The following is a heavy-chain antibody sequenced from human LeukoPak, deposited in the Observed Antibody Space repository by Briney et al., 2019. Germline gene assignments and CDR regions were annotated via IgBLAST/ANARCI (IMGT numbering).Heavy chain of an antibody. CDR3: AKDISPEYSSGRFDY. J-gene: IGHJ4*02. D-gene: IGHD6-25*01. CDR2: IKQDGSEK. V-gene: IGHV3-7*03. Sequence: GGSLRLSCAASGFTFSSYWMSWVRQAPGKGLEWVANIKQDGSEKYYVDSVKGRFTISRDNAKNSLYLQMNSLRAEDTALYYCAKDISPEYSSGRFDYWGQGTLVTVSS. CDR1: GFTFSSYW.